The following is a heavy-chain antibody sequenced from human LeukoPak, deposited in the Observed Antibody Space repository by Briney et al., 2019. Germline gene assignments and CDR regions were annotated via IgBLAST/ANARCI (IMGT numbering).Heavy chain of an antibody. D-gene: IGHD6-13*01. J-gene: IGHJ3*02. CDR1: GFTFSSYS. V-gene: IGHV3-21*01. CDR3: ARGLRRIAGHHDAFDI. CDR2: ISSSSSYI. Sequence: PGGSLRLSCAASGFTFSSYSMNWVRPAPGKGLGWVSSISSSSSYIYYADSVKGRFTISRDNAKNSLYLQTNSLRAEDTAVYYCARGLRRIAGHHDAFDIWGQGTMVTVSS.